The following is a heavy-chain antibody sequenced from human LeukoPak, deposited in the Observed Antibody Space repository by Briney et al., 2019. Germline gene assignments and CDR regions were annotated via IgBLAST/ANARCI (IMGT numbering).Heavy chain of an antibody. CDR2: IYYSGST. V-gene: IGHV4-59*08. CDR3: ARLYYGGYDY. D-gene: IGHD5-12*01. J-gene: IGHJ4*02. CDR1: GGSISSYY. Sequence: LETLSLTCTVSGGSISSYYWSWIRQPPGKGLEWIGYIYYSGSTNYNPSLKSRVTISVDTSKNQFSLKLSSVTAADTAVYYCARLYYGGYDYWGQGTLATVSS.